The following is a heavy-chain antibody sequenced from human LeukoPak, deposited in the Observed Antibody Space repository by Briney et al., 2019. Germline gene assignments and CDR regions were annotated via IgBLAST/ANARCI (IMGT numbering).Heavy chain of an antibody. D-gene: IGHD1/OR15-1a*01. CDR2: INPNSGGT. J-gene: IGHJ4*02. Sequence: ASVKVSCKASGYTFTGYYMHWVRQAPGQGLEWMGWINPNSGGTNYAQKFQGRVTMTRDTFISTAYMELSRLRSDDTAVYYCARVSRYNWNNRYFDYWGQGTLVTVSS. V-gene: IGHV1-2*02. CDR3: ARVSRYNWNNRYFDY. CDR1: GYTFTGYY.